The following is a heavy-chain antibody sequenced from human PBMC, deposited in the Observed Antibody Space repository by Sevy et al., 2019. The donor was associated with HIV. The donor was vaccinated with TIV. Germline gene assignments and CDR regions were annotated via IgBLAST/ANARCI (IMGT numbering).Heavy chain of an antibody. CDR1: GYSIRNGYY. Sequence: SETLSLTCTVSGYSIRNGYYWAWIRQPPGKGLEWIVSIHHSGITHYNPSLKSRVILSVDTSKNQVSLELSSVTAADTAMYYCARDRKYPLYYFDYWGQGILVTVSS. D-gene: IGHD6-6*01. CDR2: IHHSGIT. V-gene: IGHV4-38-2*02. J-gene: IGHJ4*02. CDR3: ARDRKYPLYYFDY.